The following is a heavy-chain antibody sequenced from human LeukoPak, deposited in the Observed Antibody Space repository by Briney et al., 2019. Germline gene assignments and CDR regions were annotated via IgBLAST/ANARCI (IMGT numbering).Heavy chain of an antibody. Sequence: GGSLRLSCAASGFTFSSYAMSWVRQAPGKGLEWVSAISGSGGSTYYADSVKGRFTISRDNSKNTLYLQMNSLRAEDTAVYYCAKGFSSSWYNPYYFDYWSQGTLVTVSS. J-gene: IGHJ4*02. CDR2: ISGSGGST. CDR1: GFTFSSYA. D-gene: IGHD6-13*01. V-gene: IGHV3-23*01. CDR3: AKGFSSSWYNPYYFDY.